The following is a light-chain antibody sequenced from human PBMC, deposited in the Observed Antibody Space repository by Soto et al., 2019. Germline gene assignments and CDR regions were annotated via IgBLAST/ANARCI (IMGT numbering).Light chain of an antibody. Sequence: QSALTQPASVSGSPGQSITISCTGTSNDVGGYNYVSWYQHHPGKAPKLMIYEVTKRPSGVSTRFSGSKSGNTASLTISGLQAEDEADYFCSSYTTSRTLVFGGGTKLTVL. J-gene: IGLJ2*01. CDR1: SNDVGGYNY. CDR2: EVT. V-gene: IGLV2-14*01. CDR3: SSYTTSRTLV.